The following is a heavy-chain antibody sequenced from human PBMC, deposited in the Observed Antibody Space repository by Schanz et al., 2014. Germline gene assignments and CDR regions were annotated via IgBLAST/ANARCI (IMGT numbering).Heavy chain of an antibody. Sequence: VESGGGLIQPGGSLRLSCAVSGFSVSTNYMSWARQAPGKGLEWISSLYINAGSTRYADSVKGRFFISRDSSKNTLFLQMNSLRADDTAIYFCARDEGRDGYNLAFDVWGQGTLVTVSS. CDR3: ARDEGRDGYNLAFDV. CDR2: LYINAGST. CDR1: GFSVSTNY. J-gene: IGHJ3*01. V-gene: IGHV3-53*01. D-gene: IGHD2-21*01.